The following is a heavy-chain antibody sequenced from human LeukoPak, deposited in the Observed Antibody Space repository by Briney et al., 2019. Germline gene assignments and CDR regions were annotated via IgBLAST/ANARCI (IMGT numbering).Heavy chain of an antibody. V-gene: IGHV4-34*01. CDR3: ARGQWFRAF. J-gene: IGHJ4*02. CDR2: IHYSGSV. D-gene: IGHD3-10*01. CDR1: GGSFSGYY. Sequence: SEALSLTCAVYGGSFSGYYWTWIRQPPGKGLEWIGEIHYSGSVTYNPSLETRVTISVDTSKNQFSLRINSVTAADTAVYYCARGQWFRAFWSRGTPVTVSS.